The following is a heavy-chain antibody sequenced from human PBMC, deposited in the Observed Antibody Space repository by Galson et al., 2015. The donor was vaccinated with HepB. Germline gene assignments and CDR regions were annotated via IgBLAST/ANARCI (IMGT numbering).Heavy chain of an antibody. D-gene: IGHD2/OR15-2a*01. J-gene: IGHJ4*02. Sequence: QSGAEVKKPGASVKVSCKASGYTFSSSGISWVRQAPGQGLEWMGWISGYNVNTNYAQKLQGRVTMTTDTSTSTAYLELRGLRSDDSAVYYCARARYSTSPPDYWGQGTLVTVSS. V-gene: IGHV1-18*01. CDR1: GYTFSSSG. CDR2: ISGYNVNT. CDR3: ARARYSTSPPDY.